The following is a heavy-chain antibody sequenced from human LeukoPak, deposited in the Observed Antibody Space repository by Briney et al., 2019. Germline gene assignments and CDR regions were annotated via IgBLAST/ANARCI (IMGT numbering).Heavy chain of an antibody. D-gene: IGHD1-26*01. CDR3: ARVGDELLFDP. Sequence: PSETLSLTCAVSGGSISSGGYSWSWIRQPPGQGLEWIGYIYHSGSTYYNPSLKSRVTISVDRSKNQFSLKLSSVTAADTAVYYCARVGDELLFDPWGQGTLVTVSS. CDR1: GGSISSGGYS. V-gene: IGHV4-30-2*01. J-gene: IGHJ5*02. CDR2: IYHSGST.